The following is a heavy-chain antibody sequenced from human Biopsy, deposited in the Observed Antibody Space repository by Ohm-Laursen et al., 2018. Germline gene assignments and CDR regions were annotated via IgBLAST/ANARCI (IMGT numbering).Heavy chain of an antibody. Sequence: GTLSLTCAVSGGSITDDYWSWIRQSPGKGLEWIGFISKGGDTTYNPSLRGRVAISVDTPKNQFSLKLSSVTAADTAIFFCARLYRLDDYWNDDPPDAFDVRGQGTMVTVSS. V-gene: IGHV4-59*01. CDR2: ISKGGDT. CDR3: ARLYRLDDYWNDDPPDAFDV. CDR1: GGSITDDY. D-gene: IGHD1-1*01. J-gene: IGHJ3*01.